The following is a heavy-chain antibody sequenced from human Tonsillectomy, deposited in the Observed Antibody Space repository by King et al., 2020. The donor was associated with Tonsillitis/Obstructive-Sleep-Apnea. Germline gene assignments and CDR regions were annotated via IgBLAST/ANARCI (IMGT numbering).Heavy chain of an antibody. CDR3: ARTVLEPYPAYYFGY. CDR1: GGSISSSSYY. J-gene: IGHJ4*02. V-gene: IGHV4-39*01. CDR2: IYYSGST. D-gene: IGHD4-17*01. Sequence: QLQESGPGLVKPSETLSLTCTVSGGSISSSSYYWGWIRQPPGKGLEWIGSIYYSGSTYYNPSLKSRVTIYVDTSKNQFTLKLSSVTAADTAVYYCARTVLEPYPAYYFGYWGQGTLVTVSS.